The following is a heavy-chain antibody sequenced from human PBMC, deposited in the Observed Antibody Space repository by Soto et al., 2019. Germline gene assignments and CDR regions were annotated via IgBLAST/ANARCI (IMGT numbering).Heavy chain of an antibody. CDR1: GFSLSNTGMG. CDR3: ARTEDGGGSKPPAGSFDP. D-gene: IGHD1-1*01. Sequence: QVTLKESGPVLVKPTETLTLTCTVSGFSLSNTGMGVSWIRQPPGKYLEWLAHIFSKDEHRFSTSRKSRITIPKGTSKSQVGLIMTTMDAVDTATYYCARTEDGGGSKPPAGSFDPWGQGTLLTVSS. CDR2: IFSKDEH. V-gene: IGHV2-26*01. J-gene: IGHJ5*02.